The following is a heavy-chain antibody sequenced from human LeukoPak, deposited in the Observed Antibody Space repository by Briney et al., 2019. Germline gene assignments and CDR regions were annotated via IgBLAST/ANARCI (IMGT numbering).Heavy chain of an antibody. D-gene: IGHD3-22*01. J-gene: IGHJ4*02. CDR2: INPSGGST. Sequence: ASVKVSCKASGYTFTSYYMHWVRQAPGQGLEWMGIINPSGGSTSYAQKFQGRVTMTRDTSTSTVYMELSSLRSEDTAVYYCARDLTAIGYDSSGYPLDYWGQGTLVTVSS. CDR1: GYTFTSYY. V-gene: IGHV1-46*01. CDR3: ARDLTAIGYDSSGYPLDY.